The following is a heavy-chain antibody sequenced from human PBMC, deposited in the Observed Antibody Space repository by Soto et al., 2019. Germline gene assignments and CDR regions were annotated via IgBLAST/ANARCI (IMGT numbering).Heavy chain of an antibody. CDR1: GYTFTSYD. CDR3: ARRAETNGWNGFGADKYYFDF. Sequence: ASVKVSCKASGYTFTSYDIYWVRQATGQGLEWMGWMNPNTGNSGYVQKFQGRVTMTSDTPISTAHMELSSLRSEDTAVYYCARRAETNGWNGFGADKYYFDFWGQGTLVTVSS. V-gene: IGHV1-8*01. D-gene: IGHD1-1*01. J-gene: IGHJ4*02. CDR2: MNPNTGNS.